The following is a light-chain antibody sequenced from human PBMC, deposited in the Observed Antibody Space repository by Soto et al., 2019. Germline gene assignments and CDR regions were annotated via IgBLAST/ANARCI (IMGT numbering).Light chain of an antibody. Sequence: EIVMTQSPATLSVSPGERATLSCRASQSVGSGLSWYQQKPDQAPRLLIYGASTMATGIPARFSGSGSGTVFTLTISVLQSEDFAVYYCQQYDKWPRWTFXQGTKFDIK. CDR2: GAS. CDR1: QSVGSG. J-gene: IGKJ1*01. V-gene: IGKV3-15*01. CDR3: QQYDKWPRWT.